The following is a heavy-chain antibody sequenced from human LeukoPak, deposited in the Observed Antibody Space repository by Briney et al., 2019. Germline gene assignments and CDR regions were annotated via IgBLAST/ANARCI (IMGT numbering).Heavy chain of an antibody. D-gene: IGHD3-9*01. CDR2: IYYSGST. V-gene: IGHV4-39*01. J-gene: IGHJ4*02. CDR1: GGSISSSSYY. Sequence: PSETLSLTCTVSGGSISSSSYYWGWLRQPPGKGLEWIGSIYYSGSTYYNPSLKSRVTISVDTSKNQFSLKLSSVTAADTAVYYCARTSYYDILTGLFDYWGQGTLVTVSS. CDR3: ARTSYYDILTGLFDY.